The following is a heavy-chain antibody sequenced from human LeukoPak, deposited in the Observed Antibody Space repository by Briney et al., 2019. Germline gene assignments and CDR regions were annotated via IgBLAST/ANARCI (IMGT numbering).Heavy chain of an antibody. CDR3: ARLLKAGYSSSWYEGAIDY. D-gene: IGHD6-13*01. V-gene: IGHV4-34*01. CDR2: INHSGST. J-gene: IGHJ4*02. CDR1: GGSFSGYY. Sequence: SETLSLTCAVYGGSFSGYYWSWIRQPPGKGLEWIGEINHSGSTNYNPSLKSRVTISVDTSKKQFSLKLSSVTAADTAVYYCARLLKAGYSSSWYEGAIDYWGQGTLVTVSS.